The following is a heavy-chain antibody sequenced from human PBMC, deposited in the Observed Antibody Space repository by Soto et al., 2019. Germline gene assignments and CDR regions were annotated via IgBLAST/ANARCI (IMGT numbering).Heavy chain of an antibody. D-gene: IGHD3-10*01. J-gene: IGHJ4*02. CDR3: AKKVNSGPGSQYFDY. V-gene: IGHV3-21*01. CDR2: ISSSSSYI. Sequence: VGSLRLSCAASGFTFSSYSMDWVRQAPGKGLEWVSSISSSSSYIYYADSVKGRFTISRDNAKNSLYLQMNSLRAEDTAVYYCAKKVNSGPGSQYFDYWGQGTLVTVSS. CDR1: GFTFSSYS.